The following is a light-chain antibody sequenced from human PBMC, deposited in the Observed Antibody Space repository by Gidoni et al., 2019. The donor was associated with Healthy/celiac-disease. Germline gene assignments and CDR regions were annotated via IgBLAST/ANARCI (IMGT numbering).Light chain of an antibody. CDR3: SSYTSSSTDVV. Sequence: QSPLTQPASVSGSPGPSITISCTGTSSDVGGYNYVSWYQQHPGKAPKLMIYEVSTRPSGVPDRFAGSKSGNTASLTISGLQAEDEADYYCSSYTSSSTDVVFGGGTKLTVL. CDR2: EVS. V-gene: IGLV2-14*01. CDR1: SSDVGGYNY. J-gene: IGLJ2*01.